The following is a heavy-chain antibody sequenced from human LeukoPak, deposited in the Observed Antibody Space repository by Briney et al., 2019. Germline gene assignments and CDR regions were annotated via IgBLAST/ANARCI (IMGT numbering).Heavy chain of an antibody. CDR3: ARSGIQLWGFDY. Sequence: GGSLRLSCAASGFTVSSYCMSWVRQAPGKGLEWVSVIYSGGSTYYADSVKGRFTISRDNYKNTLYLQMNSLRAEDTAVYYCARSGIQLWGFDYWGQGTLVTVSS. J-gene: IGHJ4*02. CDR1: GFTVSSYC. D-gene: IGHD5-18*01. V-gene: IGHV3-66*02. CDR2: IYSGGST.